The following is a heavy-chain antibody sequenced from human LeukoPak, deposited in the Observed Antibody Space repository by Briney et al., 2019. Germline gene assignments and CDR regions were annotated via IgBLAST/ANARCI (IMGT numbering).Heavy chain of an antibody. J-gene: IGHJ4*02. CDR2: IYHSGST. Sequence: SETLSLTCAVSGGSISSGGYSWSWIRQPPGKGLEWIGYIYHSGSTYYNPSLKSRVTISVDTSKNQFSLKLSSVTAADTAVYYCASKIGYCSGGSCFSSHYFDYWGQGTLVTVSS. V-gene: IGHV4-30-2*01. CDR1: GGSISSGGYS. CDR3: ASKIGYCSGGSCFSSHYFDY. D-gene: IGHD2-15*01.